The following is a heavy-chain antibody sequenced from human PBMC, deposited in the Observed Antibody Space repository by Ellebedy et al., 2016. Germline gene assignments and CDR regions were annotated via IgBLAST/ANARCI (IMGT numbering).Heavy chain of an antibody. Sequence: SETLSLTXVLSGDSVSTDSAAWNWIRQSPSRGLEWLGSTCYRSKWVNEYAISVKSRIIINTDTSKNQFSLKLSSVTAADTAVYYCARGAHYSSDFDYWGQGTLVTVSS. J-gene: IGHJ4*02. V-gene: IGHV6-1*01. CDR3: ARGAHYSSDFDY. D-gene: IGHD4-11*01. CDR2: TCYRSKWVN. CDR1: GDSVSTDSAA.